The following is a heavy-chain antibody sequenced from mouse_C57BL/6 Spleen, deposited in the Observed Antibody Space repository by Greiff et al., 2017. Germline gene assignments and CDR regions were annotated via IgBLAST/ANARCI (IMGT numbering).Heavy chain of an antibody. CDR2: ISYSGNT. Sequence: VQLQESGPGLAKPSQTLSLTCSVPGYSITSDYWNWIRNFPGNKLEYMGYISYSGNTCYTPSLKSRISFTRDTAKNQSYLQLNSVTTEDTATYYCARSDSYYAMDYWGQGTSVTVSS. V-gene: IGHV3-8*01. CDR3: ARSDSYYAMDY. CDR1: GYSITSDY. J-gene: IGHJ4*01.